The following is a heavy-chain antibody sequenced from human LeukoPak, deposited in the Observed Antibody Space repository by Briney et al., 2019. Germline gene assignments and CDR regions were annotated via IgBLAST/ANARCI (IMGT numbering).Heavy chain of an antibody. V-gene: IGHV3-30*02. CDR1: GFTFSTYN. CDR2: MLSDESNK. D-gene: IGHD5-18*01. Sequence: GGSLRLSCAASGFTFSTYNMHWVRQAPGKGLEWVALMLSDESNKYHADSVKGRFTISRDNSKNALFLQMNSLRDEDTAVYYCAKDAGYSYGHGLDYWGQGTLVTVSS. J-gene: IGHJ4*02. CDR3: AKDAGYSYGHGLDY.